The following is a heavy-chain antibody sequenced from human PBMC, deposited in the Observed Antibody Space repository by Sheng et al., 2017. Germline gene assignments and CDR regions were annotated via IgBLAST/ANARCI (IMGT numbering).Heavy chain of an antibody. CDR1: GFTFSSYG. CDR3: ANSGPHHDDAFDI. V-gene: IGHV3-33*06. Sequence: QVQLVESGGGVVQPGRSLRLSCAASGFTFSSYGMHWVRQAPGKGLEWVAVIWYDGSNKYYADSVKGRFTISRDNSKNTLYLQMNSLRAEDTAVYYCANSGPHHDDAFDIWGQGTMVT. CDR2: IWYDGSNK. D-gene: IGHD2-15*01. J-gene: IGHJ3*02.